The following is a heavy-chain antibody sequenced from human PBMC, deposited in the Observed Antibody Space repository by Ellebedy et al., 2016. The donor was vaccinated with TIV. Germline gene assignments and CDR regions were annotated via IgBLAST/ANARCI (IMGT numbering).Heavy chain of an antibody. Sequence: GESLKISCTTSGFSFSDHAMSWFRQTPGKGLEWVGFIRSKLFGRTTEHAASVKDRFTVSRDDSKSIAYLQMNSLEIEDTAVYYCSRAYHSGFDCWGQGTLVTVSS. V-gene: IGHV3-49*03. CDR1: GFSFSDHA. CDR3: SRAYHSGFDC. D-gene: IGHD3-10*01. CDR2: IRSKLFGRTT. J-gene: IGHJ4*02.